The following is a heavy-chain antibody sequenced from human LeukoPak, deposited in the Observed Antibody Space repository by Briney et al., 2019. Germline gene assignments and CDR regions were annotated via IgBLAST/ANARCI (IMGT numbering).Heavy chain of an antibody. CDR3: ASSKEGADTPN. CDR2: ISSSSSYI. Sequence: PGGSLRLSCEASGFTFSSYSMNWVRQAPGKGLEWVSSISSSSSYIYYADSVKGRFTISRDNAKNSLYLQMNSLRAEDTAVYYCASSKEGADTPNWGQGTLVTVSS. CDR1: GFTFSSYS. V-gene: IGHV3-21*04. J-gene: IGHJ4*02. D-gene: IGHD1-26*01.